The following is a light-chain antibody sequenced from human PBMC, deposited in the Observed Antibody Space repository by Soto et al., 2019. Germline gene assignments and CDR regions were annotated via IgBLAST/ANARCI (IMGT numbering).Light chain of an antibody. CDR1: SSDVGGYNY. Sequence: QSALTQPRSVSGSPGRSVTISCTGTSSDVGGYNYVSWYQQHPGKAPKLMIYDVSKRPSGVPDRFSGSKSGNTASLTISGLQAEDEADYYCCSYAGSYTFAFGGGTKLTVL. CDR2: DVS. V-gene: IGLV2-11*01. J-gene: IGLJ2*01. CDR3: CSYAGSYTFA.